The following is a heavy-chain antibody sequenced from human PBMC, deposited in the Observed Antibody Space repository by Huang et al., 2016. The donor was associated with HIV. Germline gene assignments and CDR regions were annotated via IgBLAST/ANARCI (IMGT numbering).Heavy chain of an antibody. D-gene: IGHD6-19*01. CDR3: AKGQEQWLVLSALDY. CDR2: LSGSGGST. J-gene: IGHJ4*02. CDR1: GFTFSSYA. V-gene: IGHV3-23*01. Sequence: EVQLLESGGGLVQPGGSLRLSCAASGFTFSSYAMRWVRQGAWKWLEGGVTLSGSGGSTYYADSVKGRFTIARDNSKNTLYLQMNSLRAEDTAVYYCAKGQEQWLVLSALDYWGQGTLVTVSS.